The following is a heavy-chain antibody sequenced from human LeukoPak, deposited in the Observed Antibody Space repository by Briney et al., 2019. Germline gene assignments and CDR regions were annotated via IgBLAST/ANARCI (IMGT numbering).Heavy chain of an antibody. Sequence: SETLSLTCTVSGGSISSYYWSWIRQSPGMGLEWIGSIYYSGATDYNPSLKSRVTISADTSSNQFFLRLRSVTAADTAVYYCAREGRICSGGSCNNWFDPWGQGTLVTVSS. D-gene: IGHD2-15*01. CDR1: GGSISSYY. V-gene: IGHV4-59*01. J-gene: IGHJ5*02. CDR2: IYYSGAT. CDR3: AREGRICSGGSCNNWFDP.